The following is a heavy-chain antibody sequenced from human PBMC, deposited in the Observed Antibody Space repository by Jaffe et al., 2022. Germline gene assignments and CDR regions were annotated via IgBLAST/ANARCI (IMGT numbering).Heavy chain of an antibody. CDR1: GGSFSGYY. D-gene: IGHD3-10*01. Sequence: QVQLQQWGAGLLKPSETLSLTCAVYGGSFSGYYWSWIRQPPGKGLEWIGEINHSGSTNYNPSLKSRVTISVDTSKNQFSLKLSSVTAADTAVYYCARAPPKYYYGSGSYGDYWGQGTLVTVSS. V-gene: IGHV4-34*01. J-gene: IGHJ4*02. CDR2: INHSGST. CDR3: ARAPPKYYYGSGSYGDY.